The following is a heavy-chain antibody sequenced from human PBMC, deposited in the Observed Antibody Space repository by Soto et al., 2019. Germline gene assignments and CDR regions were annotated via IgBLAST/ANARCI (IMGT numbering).Heavy chain of an antibody. CDR1: GFTFSSYW. CDR3: ARVRLAKASGWYEVGYYYYYYMDV. CDR2: INSDGSST. J-gene: IGHJ6*03. Sequence: GGSLRLSCAASGFTFSSYWMHWVRQAPGKGLVWVSRINSDGSSTSYADSVKGRFTISRDNAKNTLYLQMNSLRAEDTAGYYCARVRLAKASGWYEVGYYYYYYMDVWGKGTTVTVSS. D-gene: IGHD6-19*01. V-gene: IGHV3-74*01.